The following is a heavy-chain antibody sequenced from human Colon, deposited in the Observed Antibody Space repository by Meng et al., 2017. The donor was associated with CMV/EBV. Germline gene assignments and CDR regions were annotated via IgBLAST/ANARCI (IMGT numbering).Heavy chain of an antibody. J-gene: IGHJ4*02. V-gene: IGHV3-74*03. Sequence: EVQLVGSGGGLVQPGGSLRLSCAVSGFTFSNYWMYWVRQTPGKGLVCVARIKTDGSTTEYADSVKGRFTISRDNGRNTLYLQMSSLRGEDTAVYFCVSGLVGTRNYWAQGTLVTVSS. D-gene: IGHD1-14*01. CDR1: GFTFSNYW. CDR3: VSGLVGTRNY. CDR2: IKTDGSTT.